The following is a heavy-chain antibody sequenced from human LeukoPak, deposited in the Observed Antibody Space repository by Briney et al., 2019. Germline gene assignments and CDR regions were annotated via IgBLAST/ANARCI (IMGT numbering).Heavy chain of an antibody. CDR2: ISTSSRYI. CDR1: GFTLSTFD. Sequence: GGSLRLSCAASGFTLSTFDMNWVRQAPGKGLEWVSSISTSSRYIYYRDSVKGRFTISRDDAKNSLYLQMNSLAVEDTAVYYCARADCSGSTCYLRHSWFDPWGQGTLVTVSS. D-gene: IGHD2-2*01. CDR3: ARADCSGSTCYLRHSWFDP. J-gene: IGHJ5*02. V-gene: IGHV3-21*06.